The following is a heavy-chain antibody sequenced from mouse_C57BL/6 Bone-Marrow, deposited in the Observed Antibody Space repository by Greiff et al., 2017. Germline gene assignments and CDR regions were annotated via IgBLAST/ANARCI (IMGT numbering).Heavy chain of an antibody. CDR2: FNYDGSST. CDR3: ARTYGNYYFDS. D-gene: IGHD2-1*01. Sequence: DVKLVESEGGLVQPGSSMKLSCTASGFTFSDYYMAWVRQVPEKGLEWVANFNYDGSSTYYLDSLKSRFIISRDNAKNILYLQMSSMQSEDAATYYCARTYGNYYFDSWGKGTTLTVSS. V-gene: IGHV5-16*01. J-gene: IGHJ2*01. CDR1: GFTFSDYY.